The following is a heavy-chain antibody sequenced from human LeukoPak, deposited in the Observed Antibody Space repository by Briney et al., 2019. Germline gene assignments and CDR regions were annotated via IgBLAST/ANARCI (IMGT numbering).Heavy chain of an antibody. CDR1: GFTFSNYA. Sequence: AGGSLRLSCAASGFTFSNYAMSWVRQAPGKGLECVSIISGSGGSTYHADSVKGRFTISRDNSQNTLYLQMNSPRAEDTAVYFCAKTSPSDWFGELLHYYFDYWGQGTLVTVSS. D-gene: IGHD3-10*01. V-gene: IGHV3-23*01. CDR3: AKTSPSDWFGELLHYYFDY. CDR2: ISGSGGST. J-gene: IGHJ4*02.